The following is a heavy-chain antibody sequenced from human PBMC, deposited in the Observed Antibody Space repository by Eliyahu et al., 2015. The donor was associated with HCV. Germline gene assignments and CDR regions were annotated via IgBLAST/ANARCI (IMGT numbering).Heavy chain of an antibody. D-gene: IGHD3-10*01. CDR1: GFTFSSYW. CDR3: VRDLMGRDDY. Sequence: EVQLVESGGGLVQPGGSLRLSCAAXGFTFSSYWXHWVRQAPGKGLVWVSRIDNDGSTTTYADSVKGRFTISRDNAKNTLYLQMNSLRAEDTAVYYCVRDLMGRDDYWGQGTLVTVSS. V-gene: IGHV3-74*01. CDR2: IDNDGSTT. J-gene: IGHJ4*02.